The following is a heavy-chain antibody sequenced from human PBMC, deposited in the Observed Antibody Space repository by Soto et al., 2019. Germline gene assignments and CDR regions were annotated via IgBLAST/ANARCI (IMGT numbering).Heavy chain of an antibody. J-gene: IGHJ4*02. D-gene: IGHD3-16*01. Sequence: QVQLQESGPGLVKPSQTLSLTCTVSGGSIRSGGYYWSWIRQHPGKGLEWIGCIYYSGSSYYNPYLKSRVTIAVETSKSQSSLKLCSVAAADSAVYYCARGVLHWGRGTLVTVSS. CDR2: IYYSGSS. V-gene: IGHV4-31*03. CDR1: GGSIRSGGYY. CDR3: ARGVLH.